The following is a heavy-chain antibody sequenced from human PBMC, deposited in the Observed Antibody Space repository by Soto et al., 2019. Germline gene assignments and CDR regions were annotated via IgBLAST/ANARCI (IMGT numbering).Heavy chain of an antibody. CDR2: IYYSGST. J-gene: IGHJ4*02. Sequence: SETLSLTCTVSGGSISSGGYYWSWIRQHPGKGLEWIGYIYYSGSTYYNPSLKSRVTISVDTSKNQFSLKLSSVTAADTAVYYCARDGGLRLGELSPALDYWGQGTLVTVYS. CDR1: GGSISSGGYY. CDR3: ARDGGLRLGELSPALDY. V-gene: IGHV4-31*03. D-gene: IGHD3-16*02.